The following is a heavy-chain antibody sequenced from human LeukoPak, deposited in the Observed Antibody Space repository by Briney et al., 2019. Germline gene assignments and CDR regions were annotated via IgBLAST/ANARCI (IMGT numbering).Heavy chain of an antibody. CDR2: INHSGST. J-gene: IGHJ4*02. D-gene: IGHD6-19*01. V-gene: IGHV4-34*01. CDR3: ARGDIAVARFDY. Sequence: SETLSLTCAVYGGSFSGYYWSWIRQPPGKGLEWIGEINHSGSTNYNPSLKSRVTISVDTSKNQFSLKLSSVTAADTAVYYCARGDIAVARFDYWGQGTLVTVS. CDR1: GGSFSGYY.